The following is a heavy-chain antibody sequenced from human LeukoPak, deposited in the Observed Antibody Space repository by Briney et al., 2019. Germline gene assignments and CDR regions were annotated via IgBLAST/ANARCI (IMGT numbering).Heavy chain of an antibody. CDR2: ISDSAGST. V-gene: IGHV3-23*01. D-gene: IGHD6-13*01. CDR3: AKGGSSGRRYFDL. J-gene: IGHJ2*01. CDR1: GFTFSSSA. Sequence: GGSLRLSCAASGFTFSSSAMNWVRRAPGKGLEWVSLISDSAGSTYYADSVKGRFTISRDNSKNTVYLQMNSLRADDTAVYYCAKGGSSGRRYFDLWGRGALVTVSS.